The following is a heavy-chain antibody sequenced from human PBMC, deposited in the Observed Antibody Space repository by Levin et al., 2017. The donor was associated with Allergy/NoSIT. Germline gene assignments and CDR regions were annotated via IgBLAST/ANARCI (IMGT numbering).Heavy chain of an antibody. CDR3: ARIQQLAAPRDY. CDR1: GGSFSGFY. V-gene: IGHV4-34*01. J-gene: IGHJ4*02. CDR2: INHSGST. D-gene: IGHD1-1*01. Sequence: MSSETLSLTCAVYGGSFSGFYWTWIRQPPGKGLEWIGEINHSGSTKYNPSLKSRVTLTVDTSKKQLSLKFSSVTVADTAVYYCARIQQLAAPRDYWGQGTLVTVSS.